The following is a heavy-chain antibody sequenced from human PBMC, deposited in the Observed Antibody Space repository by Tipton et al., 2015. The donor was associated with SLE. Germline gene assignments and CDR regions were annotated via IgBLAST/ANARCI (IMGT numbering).Heavy chain of an antibody. CDR1: GVSISSSYY. CDR2: IYYSGST. D-gene: IGHD3-22*01. Sequence: TLSLTCTVSGVSISSSYYWSCIRQPPGKGLEWIGYIYYSGSTNYNPSLKSRVTISVDTSKNQFSLKLSSVTAADTAVYYCARVPWDYYDSSGSKGWFDPWGQGTLVTVSS. CDR3: ARVPWDYYDSSGSKGWFDP. V-gene: IGHV4-61*01. J-gene: IGHJ5*02.